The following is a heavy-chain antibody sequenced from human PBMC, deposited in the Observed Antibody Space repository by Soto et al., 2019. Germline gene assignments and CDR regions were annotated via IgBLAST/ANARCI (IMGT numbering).Heavy chain of an antibody. Sequence: QVQLVESEGGVVQPGRSLRLSCAASGFSFRSYAMHWVHQAPGKGLEWVEVMSYDGSDKDYADTVKGRFTISRDNSKNTLYLQMSSLRAEDTAVYYCARARLDTPALEYWGQGTLVTVSS. J-gene: IGHJ4*02. D-gene: IGHD2-2*01. V-gene: IGHV3-30-3*01. CDR2: MSYDGSDK. CDR3: ARARLDTPALEY. CDR1: GFSFRSYA.